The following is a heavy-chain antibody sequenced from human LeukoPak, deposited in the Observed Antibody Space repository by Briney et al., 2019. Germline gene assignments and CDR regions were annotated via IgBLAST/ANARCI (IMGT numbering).Heavy chain of an antibody. Sequence: SVKVSCKASGYTFTSYDISWVRQAPGQGLEWMGGIIPIFGTANYAQKFQGRVTITADESTSTAYMELSSLRSEDTAVYYCARLFPDRGWFDPWGQGTLVTVSS. CDR3: ARLFPDRGWFDP. D-gene: IGHD2-21*01. CDR1: GYTFTSYD. J-gene: IGHJ5*02. V-gene: IGHV1-69*13. CDR2: IIPIFGTA.